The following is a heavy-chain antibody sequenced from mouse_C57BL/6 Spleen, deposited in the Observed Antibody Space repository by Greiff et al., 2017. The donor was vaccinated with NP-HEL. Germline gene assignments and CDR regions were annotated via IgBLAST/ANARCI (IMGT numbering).Heavy chain of an antibody. CDR3: ARGNKDSNYFDY. V-gene: IGHV2-6*03. CDR2: IWSDGST. Sequence: QVQLQQSGPGLVAPSQSLSITCTVSGFSLTSYGVHWVRQPPGKGLEWLVVIWSDGSTTYNSALKSRLSISKDNSKSQVFLKMNSLQTDDTAMYYCARGNKDSNYFDYWGQGTTLTVSS. D-gene: IGHD2-5*01. J-gene: IGHJ2*01. CDR1: GFSLTSYG.